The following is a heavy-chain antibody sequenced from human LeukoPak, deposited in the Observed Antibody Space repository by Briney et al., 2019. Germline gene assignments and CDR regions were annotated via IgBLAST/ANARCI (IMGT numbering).Heavy chain of an antibody. CDR2: ISSSSSYI. CDR1: GFTFSSYS. J-gene: IGHJ4*02. V-gene: IGHV3-21*01. CDR3: ARDPHYYGSGRRFDY. Sequence: KTGGSLRLSCAASGFTFSSYSMNWVRQAPGKGLEWVSSISSSSSYIYYADPVKGRFTISRDNAKNSLYLQMNSLRAEDTAVYYCARDPHYYGSGRRFDYWGQGTLVTVSS. D-gene: IGHD3-10*01.